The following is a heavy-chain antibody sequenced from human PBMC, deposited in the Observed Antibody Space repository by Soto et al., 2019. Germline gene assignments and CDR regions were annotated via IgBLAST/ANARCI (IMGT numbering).Heavy chain of an antibody. V-gene: IGHV3-21*01. CDR1: GFTFSSYS. CDR2: ISSSSYI. Sequence: GGSLRLSCAASGFTFSSYSMNWVRQAPGKGLEWVSSISSSSYIYYADSVKGRFTISRDNAKNSLYLQMNSLRAEDTAVYYCAGQRANQGQLVPCDYYYYYYMDVWGKGTTVTVSS. J-gene: IGHJ6*03. CDR3: AGQRANQGQLVPCDYYYYYYMDV. D-gene: IGHD6-13*01.